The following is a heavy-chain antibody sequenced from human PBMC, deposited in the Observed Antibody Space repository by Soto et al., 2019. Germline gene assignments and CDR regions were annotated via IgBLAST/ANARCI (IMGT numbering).Heavy chain of an antibody. V-gene: IGHV3-30-3*01. Sequence: QVQLVEAGGGVVQPGRSLRLSCAASGFTFSSYAMHWVRQAPGKGLEWVAVISYDGSNKYYADSVKGRFTISRDNSKNTLYLQMNSLRAEDTAVYYCARDSSSWYDGGFIYYWGQGTLVTVSS. CDR3: ARDSSSWYDGGFIYY. J-gene: IGHJ4*02. CDR2: ISYDGSNK. CDR1: GFTFSSYA. D-gene: IGHD6-13*01.